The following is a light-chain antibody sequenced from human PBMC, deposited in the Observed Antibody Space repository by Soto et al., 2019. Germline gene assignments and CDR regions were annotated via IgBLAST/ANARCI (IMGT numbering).Light chain of an antibody. V-gene: IGKV1-39*01. CDR1: QSIASY. CDR3: HRTRTVPPEWT. Sequence: DILMTQSPSSLSASVGDRVTITCRASQSIASYLNWYQQKPGKAPRLLIFATSNLQSGVPSRFSGSGSGTQFTLSISSLQLEDCATYFCHRTRTVPPEWTFGQGTKVEIK. J-gene: IGKJ1*01. CDR2: ATS.